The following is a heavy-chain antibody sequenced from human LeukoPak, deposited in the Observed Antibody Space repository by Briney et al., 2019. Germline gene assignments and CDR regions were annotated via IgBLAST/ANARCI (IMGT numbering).Heavy chain of an antibody. D-gene: IGHD3-16*01. CDR1: GDSVSSNSAG. CDR2: TYYRSKWYN. V-gene: IGHV6-1*01. CDR3: TRGGGAIAT. J-gene: IGHJ5*02. Sequence: SQTLSLTCGISGDSVSSNSAGWSWIRQSPSRGLEWLGRTYYRSKWYNDYAVSVKSRITINPDSSKNQFSLQLNSVTPEDTAVYYCTRGGGAIATWGQGTLVTVSS.